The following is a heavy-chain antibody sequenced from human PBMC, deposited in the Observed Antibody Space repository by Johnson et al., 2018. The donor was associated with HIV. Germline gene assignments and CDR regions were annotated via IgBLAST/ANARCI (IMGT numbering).Heavy chain of an antibody. J-gene: IGHJ3*02. CDR3: AKFQSVDTYYYESESDAFDI. Sequence: VLLVESGGGVVQPGRSLRLSCAASGFTFSSYAMHWVRQAPGKGLEWVSAISGSGGSTYYADSVKGRFTISRDNSKNTLYLQMNSLRAEDTAVYYCAKFQSVDTYYYESESDAFDIWGQGTMVTVSS. CDR1: GFTFSSYA. CDR2: ISGSGGST. D-gene: IGHD3-22*01. V-gene: IGHV3-23*04.